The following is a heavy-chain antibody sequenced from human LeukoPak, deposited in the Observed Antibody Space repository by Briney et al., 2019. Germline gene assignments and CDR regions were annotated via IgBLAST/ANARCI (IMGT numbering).Heavy chain of an antibody. V-gene: IGHV4-4*07. CDR3: AIAGTSGGLCDY. CDR1: GVSISSYF. D-gene: IGHD1-14*01. Sequence: SETLSLTCTVSGVSISSYFWSWVRQPAGKGLEWIGRIYTSGSTKYNPSLQSRVTMSLDTSKKQVSLNLGSVTAADTAVDYCAIAGTSGGLCDYCGQGILVTVSS. CDR2: IYTSGST. J-gene: IGHJ4*02.